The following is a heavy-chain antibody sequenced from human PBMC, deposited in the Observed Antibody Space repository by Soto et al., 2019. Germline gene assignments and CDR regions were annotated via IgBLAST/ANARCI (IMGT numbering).Heavy chain of an antibody. V-gene: IGHV4-39*01. D-gene: IGHD6-13*01. CDR3: ARHPLAAAGTAIDY. Sequence: SETLSLTCTVSGGSISSSSYYWGWIRQPPGKGLEWIGSIYYSGSTYYNPSLKSRVTISVDTSKNQFSLKLSSVAAADTAVYYCARHPLAAAGTAIDYWGQGTLVTVSS. CDR2: IYYSGST. CDR1: GGSISSSSYY. J-gene: IGHJ4*02.